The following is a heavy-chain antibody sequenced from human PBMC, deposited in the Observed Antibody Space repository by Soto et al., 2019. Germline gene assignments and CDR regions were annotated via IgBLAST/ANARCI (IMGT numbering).Heavy chain of an antibody. D-gene: IGHD6-13*01. CDR1: HGSITRSTFY. J-gene: IGHJ4*02. Sequence: PSETLSLTCTVSHGSITRSTFYWGWIRQPPGKGLEWIGSVHYTGNTYYNPSLKSRVTISVDTSKNQFSLKLSSVTAADTAVYYCARHGPTGGHSRTTKLDYWGQGTLVTVSS. CDR2: VHYTGNT. CDR3: ARHGPTGGHSRTTKLDY. V-gene: IGHV4-39*01.